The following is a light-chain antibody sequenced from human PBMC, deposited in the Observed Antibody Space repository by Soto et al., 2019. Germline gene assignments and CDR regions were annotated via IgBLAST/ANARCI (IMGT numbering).Light chain of an antibody. CDR2: DVT. V-gene: IGLV2-8*01. J-gene: IGLJ3*02. CDR1: SSDVGTHGY. Sequence: QSAVTQPPWASGSPGQSVTISCTGTSSDVGTHGYVSWYQQHAGKAPKLMIYDVTKRPSGVPDRFSGSKSANTASLTVSGLQAEDEADYYCMCYAGGNNWVFGGGTKLTVL. CDR3: MCYAGGNNWV.